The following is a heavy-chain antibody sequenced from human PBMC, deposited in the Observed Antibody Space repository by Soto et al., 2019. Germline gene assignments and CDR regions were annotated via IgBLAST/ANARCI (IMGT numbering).Heavy chain of an antibody. CDR2: ISVSDAFI. Sequence: SLRLSCSASVFNVGSFAVNWVRQAPGKGMEWVSGISVSDAFIYYADSVRGRFSISRDASENILYLQMNSLRVDDTALYYCTRETVAGITGLDYWGPGTLVTVSS. V-gene: IGHV3-23*01. J-gene: IGHJ4*02. D-gene: IGHD1-20*01. CDR3: TRETVAGITGLDY. CDR1: VFNVGSFA.